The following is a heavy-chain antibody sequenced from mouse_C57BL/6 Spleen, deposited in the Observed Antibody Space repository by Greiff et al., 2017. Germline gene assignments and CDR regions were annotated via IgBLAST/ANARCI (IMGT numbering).Heavy chain of an antibody. D-gene: IGHD2-3*01. CDR3: ARAGDGYPYAMDY. J-gene: IGHJ4*01. Sequence: EVNVVESGGGLVKPGGSLKLSCAASGFTFRSDAMSWVRQTPEKRLEWVATSSDGGSYTYSPDNVKGRFTIARYNAKNNLYLQMSHLKSEDTAMYYCARAGDGYPYAMDYWGQGTSVTVSS. V-gene: IGHV5-4*03. CDR2: SSDGGSYT. CDR1: GFTFRSDA.